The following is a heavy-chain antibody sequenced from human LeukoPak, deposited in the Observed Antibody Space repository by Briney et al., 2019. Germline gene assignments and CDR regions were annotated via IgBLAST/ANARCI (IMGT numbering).Heavy chain of an antibody. J-gene: IGHJ5*02. Sequence: GGSLRLSCAASGFTFSTHWMSWVRQAPGKGLEWVANMKQDGSDKYYVDSVKGRFTISRDNAKNSLYLQMNSLRAEDTAVYYCARGIVVRENWFDPWGQGTLVTVSS. CDR2: MKQDGSDK. V-gene: IGHV3-7*01. D-gene: IGHD2-21*01. CDR3: ARGIVVRENWFDP. CDR1: GFTFSTHW.